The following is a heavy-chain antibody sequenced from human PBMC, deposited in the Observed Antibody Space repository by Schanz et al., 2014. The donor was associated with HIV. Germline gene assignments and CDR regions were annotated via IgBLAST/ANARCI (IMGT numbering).Heavy chain of an antibody. CDR2: ISASGTYN. CDR3: ARELRSGGSCFNY. Sequence: VQLVESGGGVVQPGRSLRLSCAASGFTFSSYRMNWVRHAPGKGLEWVSSISASGTYNFYGDSVKGRFTISRDNAKNSLFLQMNSLRAEDTAVYYCARELRSGGSCFNYWGQGAQVTVSS. V-gene: IGHV3-21*01. D-gene: IGHD1-26*01. J-gene: IGHJ4*02. CDR1: GFTFSSYR.